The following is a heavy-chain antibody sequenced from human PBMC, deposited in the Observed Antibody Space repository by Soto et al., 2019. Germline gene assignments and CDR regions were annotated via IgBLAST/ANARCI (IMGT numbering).Heavy chain of an antibody. Sequence: YCGSCILQTTGKGLEWIGYIYYSGSTNYNPSLKSRVTISVDTSKNQFSLKLSSVTAADTAVYYCARHDTSLHFTPAPADYWGQGTLVTVSS. D-gene: IGHD3-16*02. V-gene: IGHV4-59*08. CDR1: YC. CDR2: IYYSGST. CDR3: ARHDTSLHFTPAPADY. J-gene: IGHJ4*02.